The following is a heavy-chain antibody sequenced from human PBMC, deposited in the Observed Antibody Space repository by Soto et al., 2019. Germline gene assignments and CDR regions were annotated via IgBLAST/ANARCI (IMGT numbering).Heavy chain of an antibody. CDR1: GGSISSSSYS. CDR3: ASTLGSGYYPIAYYGMDV. Sequence: QLQLQESGPGLVKPSETLSLTCTVSGGSISSSSYSWGWIRQPPGKGLEWIGSIYYSGSTYYNPSLKTRVTISVDTSKNQFSLKLSSVTAADTAVYYCASTLGSGYYPIAYYGMDVWGQGTTVTVSS. J-gene: IGHJ6*02. V-gene: IGHV4-39*01. CDR2: IYYSGST. D-gene: IGHD3-3*01.